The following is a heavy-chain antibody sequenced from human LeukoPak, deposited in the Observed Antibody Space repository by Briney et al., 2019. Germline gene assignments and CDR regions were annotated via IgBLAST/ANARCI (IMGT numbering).Heavy chain of an antibody. D-gene: IGHD2-15*01. Sequence: GGSLRLSCAASGFTASSNYMSWVRQAPGKGLEWVSVIYSGGSTYYADSVKGRFTISRDNSKNTLYLQMNSLRAEDTAVYYCARDFEYCSGGSCYDMDVWGQGTMVTVSS. CDR3: ARDFEYCSGGSCYDMDV. J-gene: IGHJ6*02. CDR1: GFTASSNY. V-gene: IGHV3-53*01. CDR2: IYSGGST.